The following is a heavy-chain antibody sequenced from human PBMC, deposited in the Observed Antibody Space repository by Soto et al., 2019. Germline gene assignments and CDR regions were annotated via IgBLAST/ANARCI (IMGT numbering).Heavy chain of an antibody. CDR2: IRGQNGDT. D-gene: IGHD3-16*02. CDR3: AREVYRGTYPRPYYFDS. J-gene: IGHJ4*02. V-gene: IGHV1-18*04. CDR1: GYTFSKYG. Sequence: QVQLEQSGVEVRKPGASVKVSCKTSGYTFSKYGISWVRQAPGQGLEGMAWIRGQNGDTNFAEKFRGRVTLTKDSSTSTVYMELRSLRSDDTAVYYCAREVYRGTYPRPYYFDSWGQGTQVSVSS.